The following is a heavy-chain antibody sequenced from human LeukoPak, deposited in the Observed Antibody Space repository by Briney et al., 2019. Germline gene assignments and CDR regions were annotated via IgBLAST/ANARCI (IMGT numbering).Heavy chain of an antibody. J-gene: IGHJ4*02. Sequence: SETLSLTCAVYGGSFSGYYWSWIRQPPGKGLEWIGEINHSGSTNYNPSLKSRVTISVDTSKNQFSLKLSSVTAADTAVYYCARWDSGNYYGIGDWGQGTLVTVSS. V-gene: IGHV4-34*01. CDR1: GGSFSGYY. CDR3: ARWDSGNYYGIGD. D-gene: IGHD1-26*01. CDR2: INHSGST.